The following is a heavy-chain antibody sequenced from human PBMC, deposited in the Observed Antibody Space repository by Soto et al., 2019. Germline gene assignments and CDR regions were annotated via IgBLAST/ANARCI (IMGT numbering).Heavy chain of an antibody. CDR2: IIPIFGTA. CDR1: GGTFSSYA. CDR3: ARGVGWGSYHYFDY. Sequence: SVKFSCKASGGTFSSYAISWVRQAPGQGLEWMGGIIPIFGTANYAQKFQGRVTITADESTSTAYMELSGLRSEDTAVYYCARGVGWGSYHYFDYWGQGTLVTVSS. V-gene: IGHV1-69*13. J-gene: IGHJ4*02. D-gene: IGHD1-26*01.